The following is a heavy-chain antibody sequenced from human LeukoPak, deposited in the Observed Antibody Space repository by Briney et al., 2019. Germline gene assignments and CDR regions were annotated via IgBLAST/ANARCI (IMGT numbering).Heavy chain of an antibody. CDR2: IKQDGSEK. CDR3: ARDLLSCSGGSCSDY. D-gene: IGHD2-15*01. J-gene: IGHJ4*02. Sequence: PGGSLRLSCAAAGFTFSRYWMSWVRQAPGKGLEWVANIKQDGSEKYYVDSVKGRVTISRDNAKNSLYLQMNSLRAEDTAVYYCARDLLSCSGGSCSDYWGQGTLVTVSS. V-gene: IGHV3-7*01. CDR1: GFTFSRYW.